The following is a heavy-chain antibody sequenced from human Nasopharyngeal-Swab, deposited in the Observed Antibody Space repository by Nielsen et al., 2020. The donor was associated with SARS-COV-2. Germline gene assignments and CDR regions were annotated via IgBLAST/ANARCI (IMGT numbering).Heavy chain of an antibody. D-gene: IGHD1-1*01. CDR3: ARDHNWNAIDY. V-gene: IGHV7-4-1*02. J-gene: IGHJ4*02. CDR2: INTYTGNP. CDR1: RYTFTSYA. Sequence: ASVKVSCKASRYTFTSYAMNWVRQAPGQGLEWMGWINTYTGNPTYAQGFTGRFVFSLDTSVSTAYLQITSLKAEDTAVYYCARDHNWNAIDYWGQGTLVTVSS.